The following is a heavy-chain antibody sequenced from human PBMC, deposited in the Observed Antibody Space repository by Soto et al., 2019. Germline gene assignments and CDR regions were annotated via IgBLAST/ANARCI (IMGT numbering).Heavy chain of an antibody. V-gene: IGHV1-8*01. CDR3: ARGPLPYYYDSSGSLGY. CDR2: MNPNSGNT. J-gene: IGHJ4*02. D-gene: IGHD3-22*01. CDR1: GYTFTSYD. Sequence: ASVKVSCKASGYTFTSYDINWVRQATGQGLEWMGWMNPNSGNTGYAQKFQGRATMTRNTSISTAYMELSSLRSEDTAVYYCARGPLPYYYDSSGSLGYWGQGTLVTVSS.